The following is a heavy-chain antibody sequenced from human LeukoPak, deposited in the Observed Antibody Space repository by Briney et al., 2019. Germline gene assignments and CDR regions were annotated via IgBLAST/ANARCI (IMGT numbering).Heavy chain of an antibody. CDR2: IIPIFGTA. CDR3: ASRYSSGWYYNGLDY. D-gene: IGHD6-19*01. V-gene: IGHV1-69*05. J-gene: IGHJ4*02. Sequence: SVKVSCKASGGTFCSYAISWVRQAPGQGLEWMGRIIPIFGTANYAQKFQGRVTITTDESTSTAYMELSSLRSEDTAVYYCASRYSSGWYYNGLDYWGQGTLVTVSS. CDR1: GGTFCSYA.